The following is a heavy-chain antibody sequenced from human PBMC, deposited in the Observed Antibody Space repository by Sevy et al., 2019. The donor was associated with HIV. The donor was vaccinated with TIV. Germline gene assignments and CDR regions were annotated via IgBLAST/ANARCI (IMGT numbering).Heavy chain of an antibody. V-gene: IGHV4-39*01. Sequence: SETLSLTCTVSGGSISSSSYYWGWIRQPPGKGLEWIGSIYYSGSTYYNPSLKSRVTISVDTSKNQFSLKLSSVTAADTAVYYCARLRVYYYGMDVWGQGTTVTVSS. CDR3: ARLRVYYYGMDV. J-gene: IGHJ6*02. CDR2: IYYSGST. CDR1: GGSISSSSYY.